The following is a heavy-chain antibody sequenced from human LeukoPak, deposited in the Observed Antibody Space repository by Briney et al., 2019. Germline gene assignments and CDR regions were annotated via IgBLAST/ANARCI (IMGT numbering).Heavy chain of an antibody. CDR2: ISSSGSTI. J-gene: IGHJ4*02. Sequence: PGGSLRLSCAASGFTFSSYAMSWVRQAPGKGLEWVSYISSSGSTIYYADSVKGRFTISRDNAKNSLYLQMNSLRAEDTAVYYCARAWGYYYDSSGLDYWGQGTLVTVSS. CDR3: ARAWGYYYDSSGLDY. D-gene: IGHD3-22*01. CDR1: GFTFSSYA. V-gene: IGHV3-48*03.